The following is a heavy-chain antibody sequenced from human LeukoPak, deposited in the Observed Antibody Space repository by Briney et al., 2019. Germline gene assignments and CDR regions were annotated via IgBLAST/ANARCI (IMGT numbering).Heavy chain of an antibody. CDR1: GGSFSGYY. Sequence: SETLSLTCAVYGGSFSGYYWSWIRQPPGKGLEWIGEINHSGSTNYNPSLKSRVTISVDTSKNQFSLKLSSVTAADTAVYYCARKQTGYDYVWGSYRSKNYFDYWGQGTLVTVSS. CDR3: ARKQTGYDYVWGSYRSKNYFDY. CDR2: INHSGST. V-gene: IGHV4-34*01. D-gene: IGHD3-16*02. J-gene: IGHJ4*02.